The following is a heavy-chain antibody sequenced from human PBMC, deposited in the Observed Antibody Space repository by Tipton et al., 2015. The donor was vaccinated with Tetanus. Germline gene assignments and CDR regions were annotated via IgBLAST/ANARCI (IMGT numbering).Heavy chain of an antibody. CDR3: ARDQARGARGWNYFDY. V-gene: IGHV4-31*02. D-gene: IGHD1-26*01. J-gene: IGHJ4*02. CDR2: IYNSGST. Sequence: LRLSCTVSGGSISSGGYYWSWIRQHPGKGLEWIGDIYNSGSTYYNPSLKSRVTMSVDTSQNQFSLKLNSVTAAGTAVYYCARDQARGARGWNYFDYWGQGSLVTVSS. CDR1: GGSISSGGYY.